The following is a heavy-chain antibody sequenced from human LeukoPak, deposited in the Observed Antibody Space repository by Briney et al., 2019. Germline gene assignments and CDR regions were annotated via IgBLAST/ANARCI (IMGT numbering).Heavy chain of an antibody. Sequence: GASVKVSCKASGYSFTTYYMHWVRQAPGQVLEWMGIINPSDGYTSYAQKFQGRVTMSRDTSTSTVYTEMSSLRSEDTAVYYCARCSDSMNGYCPSDYWGQGTLVTVSS. V-gene: IGHV1-46*01. CDR1: GYSFTTYY. J-gene: IGHJ4*02. D-gene: IGHD3-9*01. CDR3: ARCSDSMNGYCPSDY. CDR2: INPSDGYT.